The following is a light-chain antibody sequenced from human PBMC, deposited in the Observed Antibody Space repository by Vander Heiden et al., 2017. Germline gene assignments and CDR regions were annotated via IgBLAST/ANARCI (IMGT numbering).Light chain of an antibody. CDR3: NSRARNPNHVV. V-gene: IGLV3-19*01. CDR2: GEN. Sequence: SSELTQDPAVSVALGQTVKITCQGDSLRSYYASWYQQQPGQAPVLVLYGENNRPSGIPDRFSGSSSGNTVSLIITGVQAEDEAEYYCNSRARNPNHVVFGGGTKLTVL. CDR1: SLRSYY. J-gene: IGLJ2*01.